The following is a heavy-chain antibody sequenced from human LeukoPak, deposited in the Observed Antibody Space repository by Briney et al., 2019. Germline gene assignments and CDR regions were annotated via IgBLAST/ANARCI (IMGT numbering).Heavy chain of an antibody. D-gene: IGHD5-18*01. CDR1: GFTFSDHS. J-gene: IGHJ4*02. CDR2: TRNKGNSYIT. Sequence: PGGSLRLSCAASGFTFSDHSMDWVRQAPGKGLEWVGRTRNKGNSYITEYAASVQGRFTISRDDSKNSLYLQMNSLKTEDTAVYYCASQSYGRFDYWGQGTLVTVSS. V-gene: IGHV3-72*01. CDR3: ASQSYGRFDY.